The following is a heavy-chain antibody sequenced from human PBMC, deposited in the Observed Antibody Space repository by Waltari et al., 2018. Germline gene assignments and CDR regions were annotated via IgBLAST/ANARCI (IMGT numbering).Heavy chain of an antibody. CDR1: GFTFSSYG. D-gene: IGHD3-3*01. CDR2: IRYDGSNK. Sequence: ASGFTFSSYGMHWVRQAPGKGLEWVAFIRYDGSNKYYADSVKGRFTISRDNSKNTLYLQMNSLRAEDTAVYYCALSLDFWSGYSYDAFDIWGQGTMVTVSS. V-gene: IGHV3-30*02. CDR3: ALSLDFWSGYSYDAFDI. J-gene: IGHJ3*02.